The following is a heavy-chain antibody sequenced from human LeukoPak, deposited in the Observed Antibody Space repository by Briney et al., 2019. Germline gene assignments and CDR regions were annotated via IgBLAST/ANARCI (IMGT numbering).Heavy chain of an antibody. D-gene: IGHD3-10*01. Sequence: SQTLSLTCTVSGGSISSGGYYWSWIRQHPGKGLEWIGYIYCSGSTYYNPSLKSRVTISVDTSKNQFSLKLSSVTAADTAVYYCARAEITMVRGASYLFDHWGQGTLVTVSS. CDR3: ARAEITMVRGASYLFDH. CDR2: IYCSGST. V-gene: IGHV4-31*03. CDR1: GGSISSGGYY. J-gene: IGHJ4*02.